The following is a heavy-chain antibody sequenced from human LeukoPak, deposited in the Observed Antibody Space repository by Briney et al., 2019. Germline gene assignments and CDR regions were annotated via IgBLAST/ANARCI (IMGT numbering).Heavy chain of an antibody. J-gene: IGHJ4*02. V-gene: IGHV1-18*01. CDR2: ISAYNGNT. Sequence: ASVKVSCKASGYTFTSYGISWVRQAPGQGLEWMGWISAYNGNTNYAQKLQGRVTMTTDTSTSTAYMELRSLRSDDTAVYYCASLNYYDTSGYFDYWGQGTLVTVSS. CDR3: ASLNYYDTSGYFDY. D-gene: IGHD3-22*01. CDR1: GYTFTSYG.